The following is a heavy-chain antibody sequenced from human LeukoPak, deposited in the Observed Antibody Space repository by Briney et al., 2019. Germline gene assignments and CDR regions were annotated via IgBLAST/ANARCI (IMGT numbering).Heavy chain of an antibody. CDR2: INPSGGST. J-gene: IGHJ6*03. Sequence: ASVKVSCKASGYTFTGYYMHWVRQAPGQGLEWMGIINPSGGSTSYAQKFQGRVTMTRDTSTSTVYMELSSLRSEDTAVYYCARDCKYYYGSGSYFYSYYYYYYMDVWGKGTTVTISS. CDR1: GYTFTGYY. CDR3: ARDCKYYYGSGSYFYSYYYYYYMDV. V-gene: IGHV1-46*01. D-gene: IGHD3-10*01.